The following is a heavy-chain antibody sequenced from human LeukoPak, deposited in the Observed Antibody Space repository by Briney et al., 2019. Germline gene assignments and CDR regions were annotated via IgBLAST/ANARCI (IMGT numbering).Heavy chain of an antibody. D-gene: IGHD3-22*01. CDR3: ARESTYYYDSNPEYFDY. Sequence: PGGSLRLSCAASGFPFDDYGMSWVRQAPGKGLEWVSGINGNGNSTGYADSVKGRFTIARDNAKNSLYLQMNSLRAGDTALYYCARESTYYYDSNPEYFDYWGQGTLVTVSS. J-gene: IGHJ4*02. CDR2: INGNGNST. V-gene: IGHV3-20*04. CDR1: GFPFDDYG.